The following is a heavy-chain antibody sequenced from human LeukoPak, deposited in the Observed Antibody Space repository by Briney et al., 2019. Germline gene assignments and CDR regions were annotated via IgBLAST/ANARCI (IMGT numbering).Heavy chain of an antibody. J-gene: IGHJ6*03. CDR2: ISSSGSTI. D-gene: IGHD5-12*01. CDR1: GFDFITYS. V-gene: IGHV3-48*04. Sequence: GGSLRLSCAASGFDFITYSMNWVRQAPGKGLEWVSCISSSGSTIYYADSVKGRFTISRDNAKNSLYLQMNSLRAEDTAVYYCAASGYDYDNYYYMDVWGKGTTVTISS. CDR3: AASGYDYDNYYYMDV.